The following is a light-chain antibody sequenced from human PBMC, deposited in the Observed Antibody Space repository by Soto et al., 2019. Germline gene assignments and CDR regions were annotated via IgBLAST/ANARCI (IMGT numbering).Light chain of an antibody. V-gene: IGKV1-39*01. Sequence: DSQMTQSPSSLSASVGDRVTITCRASQRISSYLNWYQQKPGKAPKLLIYAASSLQSGVPSRFSGSGSGTDFTLTISSLQPEDFATYYCQQSYSNPFTFGPGNKVDL. J-gene: IGKJ3*01. CDR1: QRISSY. CDR3: QQSYSNPFT. CDR2: AAS.